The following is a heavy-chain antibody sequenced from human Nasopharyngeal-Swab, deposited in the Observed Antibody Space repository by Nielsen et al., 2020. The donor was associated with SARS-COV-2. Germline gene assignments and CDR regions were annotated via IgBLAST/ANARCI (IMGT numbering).Heavy chain of an antibody. J-gene: IGHJ4*02. CDR2: IKQDGSEK. V-gene: IGHV3-7*01. CDR3: ARDFHIVVVPAALDY. D-gene: IGHD2-2*01. Sequence: GESLKISCAASGFTFSSHWMSWVRQAPGKGLEWVANIKQDGSEKYYVDSVKGRFTISRDNAKNSLYLQMNSLRAEDTAVYYCARDFHIVVVPAALDYWGQGTLVTVSS. CDR1: GFTFSSHW.